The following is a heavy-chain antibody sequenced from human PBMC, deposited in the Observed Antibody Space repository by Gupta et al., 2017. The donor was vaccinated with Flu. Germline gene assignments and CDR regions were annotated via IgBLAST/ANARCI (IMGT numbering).Heavy chain of an antibody. Sequence: QLQLQESGPGLVKPSETLSLTCTVSGGSISTKYWNWLRQPPGGGLEWLGFISHSGGANYNPSLKSRVTMSMDTSKNQFSLKLTSVTALDTAVYYCARDGGSTSSNWDTWFDPWGQGTLVTVSS. V-gene: IGHV4-59*01. CDR1: GGSISTKY. D-gene: IGHD6-13*01. J-gene: IGHJ5*02. CDR2: ISHSGGA. CDR3: ARDGGSTSSNWDTWFDP.